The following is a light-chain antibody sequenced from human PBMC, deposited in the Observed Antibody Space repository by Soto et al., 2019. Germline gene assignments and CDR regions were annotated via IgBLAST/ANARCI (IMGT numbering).Light chain of an antibody. CDR1: QSVGSNF. CDR2: GAS. CDR3: QQYGNSPIT. J-gene: IGKJ5*01. Sequence: EIVLTQSPDTLSLSPGERATLSCRASQSVGSNFLAWYQQKPGQAPRLLISGASSRATGIPDRLSGSGSGTDFTLTISRLEPEDFAVYYCQQYGNSPITFGQGTRLEIK. V-gene: IGKV3-20*01.